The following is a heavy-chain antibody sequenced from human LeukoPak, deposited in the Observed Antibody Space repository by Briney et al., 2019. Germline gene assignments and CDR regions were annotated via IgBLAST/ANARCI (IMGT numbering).Heavy chain of an antibody. CDR3: AKVAFGYDILTGYWGYFDY. J-gene: IGHJ4*02. CDR1: GFTFSSYA. Sequence: GGSPRLSFAASGFTFSSYAMSWVRQAPGKGLEWVSAISGSGGSTYYADSVKGRFTISRDNSKNTLYLQMNSLRAEDTAVYYCAKVAFGYDILTGYWGYFDYWGQGTLVTVSS. D-gene: IGHD3-9*01. V-gene: IGHV3-23*01. CDR2: ISGSGGST.